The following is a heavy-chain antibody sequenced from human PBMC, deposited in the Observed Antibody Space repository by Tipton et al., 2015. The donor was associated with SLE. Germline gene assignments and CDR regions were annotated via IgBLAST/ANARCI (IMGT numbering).Heavy chain of an antibody. J-gene: IGHJ6*03. CDR1: EFTFSDFS. CDR3: ARSVGYYYMDV. CDR2: ISSSGTYI. V-gene: IGHV3-21*03. Sequence: SLRLSCVGSEFTFSDFSMNWVRQAPGKGLEWVAFISSSGTYIQYSDSMKGRFTISRDNGKNSVYLQMNSLRAEDTAVYYCARSVGYYYMDVWGKGTTVTVSS. D-gene: IGHD1-26*01.